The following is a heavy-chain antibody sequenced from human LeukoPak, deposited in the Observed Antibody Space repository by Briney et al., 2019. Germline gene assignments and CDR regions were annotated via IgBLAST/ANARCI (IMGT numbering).Heavy chain of an antibody. CDR3: ARDFSAAFDI. D-gene: IGHD2/OR15-2a*01. J-gene: IGHJ3*02. V-gene: IGHV4-59*01. CDR2: IYDSGIT. Sequence: SETLSLTCTVSGGSFGNYYWSWIRQPPGKGLEWIAYIYDSGITNYNPSLKSRVTISVNTSKNQFSLKLSSVTAADTAVYYCARDFSAAFDIWGQGTMVTVSS. CDR1: GGSFGNYY.